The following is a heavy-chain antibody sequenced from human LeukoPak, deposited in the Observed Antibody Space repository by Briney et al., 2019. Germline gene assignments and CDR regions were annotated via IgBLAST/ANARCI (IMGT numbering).Heavy chain of an antibody. CDR2: IYYSGST. CDR3: ARHYYDSSGYSPPDY. J-gene: IGHJ4*02. Sequence: KTSETLSLTCTVSGGSISSGGYYWSWIRQHPGKGLEWIGYIYYSGSTYYNPSLKSRVTISVDTSKIQFSLKLSSVTAADTAVYYCARHYYDSSGYSPPDYWGQGTLVTVSS. D-gene: IGHD3-22*01. CDR1: GGSISSGGYY. V-gene: IGHV4-31*03.